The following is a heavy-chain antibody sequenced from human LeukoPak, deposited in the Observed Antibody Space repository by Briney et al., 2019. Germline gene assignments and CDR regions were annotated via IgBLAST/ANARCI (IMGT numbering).Heavy chain of an antibody. Sequence: ASVKVSRKASGYTFTSYAMHWVRQAPGQRLEWMGWINAGNGNTKYSQKFQGRVTITRDTSASTAYMELSSLRSEDTAVYYCARTSTVYYYYGMDVWGQGTTVTVSS. CDR1: GYTFTSYA. CDR3: ARTSTVYYYYGMDV. V-gene: IGHV1-3*01. CDR2: INAGNGNT. J-gene: IGHJ6*02.